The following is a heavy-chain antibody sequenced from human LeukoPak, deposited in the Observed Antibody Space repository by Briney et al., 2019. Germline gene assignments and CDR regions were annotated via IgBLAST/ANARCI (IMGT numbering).Heavy chain of an antibody. CDR3: ATTCRYYDILTRCRYFDY. D-gene: IGHD3-9*01. Sequence: GGSLRLSCAASGFTFSSYAMSWVRQAPGKGLEWVSAISGSGGSTYYADSVKGRFTISRDNSKNTLYLQMNSLRAEDTAVYYCATTCRYYDILTRCRYFDYWGQGTLVTVSS. J-gene: IGHJ4*02. CDR2: ISGSGGST. V-gene: IGHV3-23*01. CDR1: GFTFSSYA.